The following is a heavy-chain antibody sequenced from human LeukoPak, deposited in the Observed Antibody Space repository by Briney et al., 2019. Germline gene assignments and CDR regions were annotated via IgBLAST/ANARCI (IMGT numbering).Heavy chain of an antibody. D-gene: IGHD3-22*01. CDR3: ARRTNLLGSSSGYIPYYYYYMDV. J-gene: IGHJ6*03. CDR1: GYTFTSYG. V-gene: IGHV1-18*01. CDR2: ISAYNGNT. Sequence: GASVTVSCKASGYTFTSYGISWVRQAPGQGLEWMGWISAYNGNTNYAQKLQGRVTMNTDTSTSTAYMELRSLRSDDTAVYYCARRTNLLGSSSGYIPYYYYYMDVWGKGTTVTVSS.